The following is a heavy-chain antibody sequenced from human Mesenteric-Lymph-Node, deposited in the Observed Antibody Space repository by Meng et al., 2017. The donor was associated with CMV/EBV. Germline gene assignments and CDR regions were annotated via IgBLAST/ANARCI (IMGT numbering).Heavy chain of an antibody. Sequence: SETLSLTCTVSGCTISSSSYYWGWIRQPPGKGLEWIGSIYYSGSTYYNPSLESRVTISVDTSKNQFSLKLSSVTAADTAVYYCAHSSPGNDAFDIWGQETMVTVSS. V-gene: IGHV4-39*01. CDR1: GCTISSSSYY. J-gene: IGHJ3*02. CDR3: AHSSPGNDAFDI. D-gene: IGHD6-13*01. CDR2: IYYSGST.